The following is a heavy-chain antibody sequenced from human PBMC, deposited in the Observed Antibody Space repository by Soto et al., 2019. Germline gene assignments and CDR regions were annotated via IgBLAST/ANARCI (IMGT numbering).Heavy chain of an antibody. V-gene: IGHV4-59*01. CDR3: AREGIAAADNDYFDY. Sequence: SETLSLTCTVFGGSISSYYWSWIRQPPGKGLEWIGYIYYSGSTNYNPSLKSRVTISVDTSKNQFSLKLSSVTAADTAVYYCAREGIAAADNDYFDYWGQGTLVTVSS. D-gene: IGHD6-13*01. CDR1: GGSISSYY. CDR2: IYYSGST. J-gene: IGHJ4*02.